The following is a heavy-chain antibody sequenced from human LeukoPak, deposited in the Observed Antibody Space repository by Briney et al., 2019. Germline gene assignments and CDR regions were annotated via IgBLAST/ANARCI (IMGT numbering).Heavy chain of an antibody. CDR1: GFTFSSYG. CDR3: VRDPAFGQLLSCFDY. CDR2: ISYDGNNK. D-gene: IGHD3-10*01. J-gene: IGHJ4*02. Sequence: GRSLRLSCAASGFTFSSYGMHWVRQAPGKGLEWVAVISYDGNNKYYADSVKGRFTISRDNSQNTLYLQMNSLISEDTAVYSCVRDPAFGQLLSCFDYWGQGTLVTVSS. V-gene: IGHV3-30*03.